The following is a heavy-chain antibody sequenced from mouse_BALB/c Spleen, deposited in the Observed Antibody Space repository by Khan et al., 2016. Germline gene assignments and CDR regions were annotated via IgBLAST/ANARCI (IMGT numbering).Heavy chain of an antibody. Sequence: QIQLVQSGPELKKPGETVKISCKASGYTFTNYGMNWVKQAPGKGLKWMGWINTYTGEPTYADDFKGRFAFYLETYASTAYLQINNLKNEDTATYFWARWLLRYYAMDYWGQGTSVTVSS. J-gene: IGHJ4*01. CDR3: ARWLLRYYAMDY. CDR1: GYTFTNYG. D-gene: IGHD2-3*01. CDR2: INTYTGEP. V-gene: IGHV9-3-1*01.